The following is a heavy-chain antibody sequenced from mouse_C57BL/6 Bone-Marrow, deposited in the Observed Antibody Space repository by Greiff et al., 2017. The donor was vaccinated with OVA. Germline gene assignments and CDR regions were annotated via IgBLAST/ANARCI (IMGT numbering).Heavy chain of an antibody. D-gene: IGHD2-4*01. J-gene: IGHJ1*03. CDR2: IYPRSGNT. CDR3: ARGYDYDEGWYFDV. Sequence: QLQESGAELARPGASVKLSCKASGYTFTSSGISWVKQRTGQGLEWIGEIYPRSGNTYYNEKFKGKATLTADKSSSTAYMELRSLTSEDSAVYFCARGYDYDEGWYFDVWGTGTTVTVSS. V-gene: IGHV1-81*01. CDR1: GYTFTSSG.